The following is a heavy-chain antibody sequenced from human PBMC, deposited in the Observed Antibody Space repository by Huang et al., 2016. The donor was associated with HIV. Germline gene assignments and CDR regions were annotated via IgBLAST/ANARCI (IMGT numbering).Heavy chain of an antibody. CDR2: MSSSSSSI. V-gene: IGHV3-21*01. CDR1: GFTFSSYS. Sequence: EVQLVESGGGLVKPGGSLRLSCAASGFTFSSYSMNWVRQALGKGLEWVSSMSSSSSSIYYADSVKGRCTISRDNAKNSLYLQMNSLRAEDTAVYYCARDREGYYDSSGYYHNWFDPWGQGTLVTVSS. CDR3: ARDREGYYDSSGYYHNWFDP. D-gene: IGHD3-22*01. J-gene: IGHJ5*02.